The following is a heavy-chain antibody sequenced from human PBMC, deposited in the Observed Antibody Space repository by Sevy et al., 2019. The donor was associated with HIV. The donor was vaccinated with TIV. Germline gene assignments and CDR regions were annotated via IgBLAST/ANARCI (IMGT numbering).Heavy chain of an antibody. CDR3: AKDRYDGSGYYPEGAFDI. Sequence: GGSLRLSCAASGFTFSSYAMNWVRQAPGNGLEWVSTISGSGGSTYYGDSVKGRFTISRDNSKNTVYLQMSSLRAEDTALYYCAKDRYDGSGYYPEGAFDIWGQGTKVTVSS. CDR1: GFTFSSYA. V-gene: IGHV3-23*01. J-gene: IGHJ3*02. CDR2: ISGSGGST. D-gene: IGHD3-22*01.